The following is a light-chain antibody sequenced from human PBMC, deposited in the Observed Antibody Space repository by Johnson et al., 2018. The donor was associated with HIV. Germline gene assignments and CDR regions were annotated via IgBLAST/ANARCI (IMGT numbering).Light chain of an antibody. CDR2: DNN. CDR3: GIWVSSLSAYV. CDR1: SSNIGNNY. Sequence: QSILTQPPSVSAAPGQKVTSSCSGSSSNIGNNYVSWYQQLPGTAPKLLIYDNNKRPSGIPDRFSASKSGTSHTLGITGLPPGDEADYYCGIWVSSLSAYVFGTGTKVTVL. J-gene: IGLJ1*01. V-gene: IGLV1-51*01.